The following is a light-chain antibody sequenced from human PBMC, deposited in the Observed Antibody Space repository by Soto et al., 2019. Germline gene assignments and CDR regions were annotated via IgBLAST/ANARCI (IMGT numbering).Light chain of an antibody. J-gene: IGKJ1*01. CDR3: QQLNSYPLT. CDR2: ATS. V-gene: IGKV1-9*01. CDR1: QGISSH. Sequence: IQLTQSPSSLSASVGDRVTITCRASQGISSHLVWYQQKPGKAPKLLISATSTLQSGVPSRFSGSGSGTDFTLTISRLQPEDFATYCCQQLNSYPLTFGQGTKVEIK.